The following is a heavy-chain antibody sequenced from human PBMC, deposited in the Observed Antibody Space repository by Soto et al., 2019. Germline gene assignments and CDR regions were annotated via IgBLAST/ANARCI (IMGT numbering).Heavy chain of an antibody. V-gene: IGHV2-70*11. CDR3: DY. CDR1: GFSFSTSGMS. CDR2: IDWDDDK. Sequence: SGPTLVNPTQTLTLTCTFSGFSFSTSGMSVSWIRQPPGQALEWLARIDWDDDKYYSTSLETRLTVSKDTSKNQVVLTMTNMDPVDTATYYFDYWGQGTLVTVSP. J-gene: IGHJ4*02.